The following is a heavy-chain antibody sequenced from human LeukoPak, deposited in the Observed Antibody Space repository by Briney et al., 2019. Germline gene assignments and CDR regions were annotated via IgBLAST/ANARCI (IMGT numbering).Heavy chain of an antibody. V-gene: IGHV4-59*01. CDR1: GGSISSYY. CDR2: IYYSGST. D-gene: IGHD5-18*01. CDR3: ARGKRGYSYGTFDY. Sequence: SETLSLTCTVSGGSISSYYWSWIRQPPGKGLEWIGYIYYSGSTNYNPSLKSRVTISVDTSKNQFSLKLSSVTAADTTVYYCARGKRGYSYGTFDYWGQGTLVTVSS. J-gene: IGHJ4*02.